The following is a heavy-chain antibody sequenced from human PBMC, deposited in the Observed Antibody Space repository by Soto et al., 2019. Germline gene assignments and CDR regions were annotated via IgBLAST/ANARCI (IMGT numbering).Heavy chain of an antibody. CDR2: INSDGSST. Sequence: GGSLRLSCAASGFTFSSYWMHWVRQAPGKGLVWVSRINSDGSSTSYADSVKGRFTISRDNAKNTLYLQMNSLRAEDTAVYYCARAEVGATVTTYYYYYMDVWGKGTTVTVSS. CDR1: GFTFSSYW. J-gene: IGHJ6*03. V-gene: IGHV3-74*01. CDR3: ARAEVGATVTTYYYYYMDV. D-gene: IGHD4-17*01.